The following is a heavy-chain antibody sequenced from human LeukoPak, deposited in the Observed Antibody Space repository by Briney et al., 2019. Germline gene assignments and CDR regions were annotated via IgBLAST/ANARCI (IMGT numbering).Heavy chain of an antibody. CDR1: GGTFSSYA. J-gene: IGHJ5*02. V-gene: IGHV1-69*01. CDR3: ARYYGDYRRWFDP. D-gene: IGHD4-17*01. Sequence: SVKVSCKAAGGTFSSYAINWVRQAPGQGLEWMGGIIPIFGTANYAQKFQGRVTITADESTSTAYMELSSLRSEDTAVYYCARYYGDYRRWFDPWGQGTLVTVSS. CDR2: IIPIFGTA.